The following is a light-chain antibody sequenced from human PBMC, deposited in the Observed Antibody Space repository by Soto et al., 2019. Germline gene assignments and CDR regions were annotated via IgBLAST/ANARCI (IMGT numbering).Light chain of an antibody. J-gene: IGLJ1*01. CDR1: SSDVGGYNY. V-gene: IGLV2-14*01. Sequence: QSALTQPASVSGSPGQSNTISFTGTSSDVGGYNYVSWYQQHQGKAPKLMIYEVSNRPSGVSNRVSGAKSCNTAPLTSSGLQAEDEAYYDCSSYTSSRRPASDLGTGTKLTVL. CDR2: EVS. CDR3: SSYTSSRRPASD.